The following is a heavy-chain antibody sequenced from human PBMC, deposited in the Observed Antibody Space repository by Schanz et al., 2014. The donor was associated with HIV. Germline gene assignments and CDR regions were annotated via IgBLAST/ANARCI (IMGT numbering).Heavy chain of an antibody. CDR1: GFTFSNFG. D-gene: IGHD3-10*01. CDR3: AKDEYYYGSGSYIYFYYGMDV. Sequence: QVQLVESGGGVVQPGMSLTLSCAASGFTFSNFGMHWVRQAPGKGLEWVALISYDGSNKYYSDSVKGRFTISRDNSRNTLYLEMNSLRADDSAVYYCAKDEYYYGSGSYIYFYYGMDVWGQGTTVTVSS. CDR2: ISYDGSNK. J-gene: IGHJ6*02. V-gene: IGHV3-30*18.